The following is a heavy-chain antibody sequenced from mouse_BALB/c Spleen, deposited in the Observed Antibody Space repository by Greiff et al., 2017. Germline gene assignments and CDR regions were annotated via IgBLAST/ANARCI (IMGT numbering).Heavy chain of an antibody. CDR1: GFSLTSYG. Sequence: VKLQESGPGLVQPSQSLSITCTVSGFSLTSYGVHWVRQSPGKGLEWLGVIWSGGSTDYNAAFISRLSISKDNSKSQVFFKMNSLQANDTAIYYCASPLLRLQTWFAYWGQGTLVTVSA. CDR3: ASPLLRLQTWFAY. D-gene: IGHD1-2*01. V-gene: IGHV2-2*02. J-gene: IGHJ3*01. CDR2: IWSGGST.